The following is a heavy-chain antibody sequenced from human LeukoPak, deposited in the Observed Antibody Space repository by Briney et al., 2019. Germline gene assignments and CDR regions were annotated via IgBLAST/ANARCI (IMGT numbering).Heavy chain of an antibody. V-gene: IGHV4-61*01. CDR2: IYYSGST. J-gene: IGHJ4*02. CDR1: GGSVSSGSYY. CDR3: ARTVAGTYYFDY. D-gene: IGHD6-19*01. Sequence: SETLSLTCTVSGGSVSSGSYYWSWIRQPPGKGLEWIGYIYYSGSTNYNPSLKSRVTISVDTSENQFSLKLSSVTAADTAVYYCARTVAGTYYFDYWGQGTLVTVSS.